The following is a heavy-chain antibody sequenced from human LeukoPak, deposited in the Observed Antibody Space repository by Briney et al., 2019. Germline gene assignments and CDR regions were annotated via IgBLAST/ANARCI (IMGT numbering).Heavy chain of an antibody. J-gene: IGHJ5*02. D-gene: IGHD2-2*03. CDR3: ARDPGYCSSTSCYPLNWFDP. Sequence: ASVKVSCKASGYTFTSYYMHWVRQAPGQGLEWMGIINPSGGSTSYAQKFQGRVTMTRDTSTSTVYMELSSLRSEDTAVYYCARDPGYCSSTSCYPLNWFDPWGPGTLVTVSS. CDR1: GYTFTSYY. CDR2: INPSGGST. V-gene: IGHV1-46*03.